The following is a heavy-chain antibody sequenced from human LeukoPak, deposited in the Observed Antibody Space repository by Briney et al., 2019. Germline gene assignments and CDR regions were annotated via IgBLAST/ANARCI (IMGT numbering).Heavy chain of an antibody. V-gene: IGHV1-8*01. CDR2: MNPNSGNT. CDR3: ARGVGSSWSYYFDY. CDR1: GYTFTSYD. Sequence: ASVKVSCKASGYTFTSYDINWVRQATGQGLEWMGWMNPNSGNTGYAQKFQGRATMTRNTSISTAYMELSSLRSEDTAVYYCARGVGSSWSYYFDYWGQGTLVTVSS. J-gene: IGHJ4*02. D-gene: IGHD6-13*01.